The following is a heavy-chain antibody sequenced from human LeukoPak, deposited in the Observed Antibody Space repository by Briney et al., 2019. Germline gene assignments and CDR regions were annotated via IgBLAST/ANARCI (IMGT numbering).Heavy chain of an antibody. D-gene: IGHD3-22*01. CDR3: AASSGYYYTAFRY. V-gene: IGHV3-23*01. CDR2: ISGSGGRK. Sequence: GGSLRLSCAVSGFTFSSYAMNWVRQAPGKGLEWVSTISGSGGRKYYADSVKGRFTISRDNSKNTLYLQMNSLRAEDTAVYYCAASSGYYYTAFRYWGQGTLVTVSS. J-gene: IGHJ4*02. CDR1: GFTFSSYA.